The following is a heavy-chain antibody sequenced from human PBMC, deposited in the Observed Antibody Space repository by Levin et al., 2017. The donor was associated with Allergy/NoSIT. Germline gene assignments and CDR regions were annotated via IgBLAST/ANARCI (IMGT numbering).Heavy chain of an antibody. V-gene: IGHV3-11*06. CDR2: ISSSSSYT. J-gene: IGHJ6*03. D-gene: IGHD2-15*01. Sequence: GESLKISCAASGFTFSDYYMSWIRQAPGKGLEWVSYISSSSSYTNYADSVKGRFTISRDNAKNSLYLQMNSLRAEDTAVYYCARARVEDIVVVVAAYYYYMDVWGKGTTVTVSS. CDR1: GFTFSDYY. CDR3: ARARVEDIVVVVAAYYYYMDV.